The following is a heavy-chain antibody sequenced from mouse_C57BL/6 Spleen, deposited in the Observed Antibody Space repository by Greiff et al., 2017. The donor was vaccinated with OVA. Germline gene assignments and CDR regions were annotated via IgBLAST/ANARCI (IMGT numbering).Heavy chain of an antibody. V-gene: IGHV14-1*01. D-gene: IGHD2-4*01. CDR3: YLSEDDYEGSAMCY. J-gene: IGHJ4*01. CDR1: GFNFTDYY. Sequence: VQLKESGAELVRPGASVKLSCTASGFNFTDYYMHWVKQRPEQGLEWIGRIDPEDGDTEYTPKFQGKATMTADTSSNTAYLQLSNLTSEDTAVYYCYLSEDDYEGSAMCYWGKGISVTVDS. CDR2: IDPEDGDT.